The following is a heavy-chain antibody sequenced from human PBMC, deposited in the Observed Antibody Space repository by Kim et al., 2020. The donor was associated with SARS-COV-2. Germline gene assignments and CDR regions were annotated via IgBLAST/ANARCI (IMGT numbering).Heavy chain of an antibody. D-gene: IGHD6-25*01. CDR3: ARGPPYSTGDY. V-gene: IGHV4-34*01. CDR1: GGSFSGYY. J-gene: IGHJ4*02. Sequence: SETLSLTCAVYGGSFSGYYWSWIRQPPGKGLEWIGEINHSGSTNYNPSLKSRVTISVDTSKNQFSLKLSSVTAADTAVYYCARGPPYSTGDYWGQGTLVTVSS. CDR2: INHSGST.